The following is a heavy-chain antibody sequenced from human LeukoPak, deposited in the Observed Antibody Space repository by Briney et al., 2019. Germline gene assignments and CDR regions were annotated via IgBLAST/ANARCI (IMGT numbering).Heavy chain of an antibody. V-gene: IGHV4-59*08. CDR1: GGSISPYY. CDR2: IHYRGST. Sequence: SETLSLTCTVSGGSISPYYWSWLRQPPGKGLEWIGYIHYRGSTKYNPSLQSRITMSVDTSRNQFSLKLRSVTAADTAVYYCARLVQWTSAWNFDYFDYWGQGTLVTVSS. D-gene: IGHD6-19*01. CDR3: ARLVQWTSAWNFDYFDY. J-gene: IGHJ4*02.